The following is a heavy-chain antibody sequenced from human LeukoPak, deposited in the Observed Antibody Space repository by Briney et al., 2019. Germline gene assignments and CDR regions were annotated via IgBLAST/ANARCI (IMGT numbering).Heavy chain of an antibody. Sequence: ASVKVSRKASGYTFTGYYIHWVRQAPGQGLEWMGWINPGSGGTKYAQNFQGRVTMTRDTSISAAYMELRRLTFDDTAVYYCARGHAYCSSTSCHPFDYWGQGTLVTVSS. CDR1: GYTFTGYY. J-gene: IGHJ4*02. V-gene: IGHV1-2*02. D-gene: IGHD2-2*01. CDR2: INPGSGGT. CDR3: ARGHAYCSSTSCHPFDY.